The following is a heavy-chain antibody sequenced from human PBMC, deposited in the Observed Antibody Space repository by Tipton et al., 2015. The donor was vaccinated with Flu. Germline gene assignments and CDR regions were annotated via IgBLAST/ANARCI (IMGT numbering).Heavy chain of an antibody. V-gene: IGHV4-30-4*08. CDR1: GASIGSGGHH. CDR2: INVFGTT. Sequence: TLSLTCTVSGASIGSGGHHWGWIRQRPGKGLEWIGYINVFGTTYYNPSLKSRVTISVDTAKNQFSQRLSSVTAADTAVYYRARSTYYYGSGSSDYWGQGTLVTVSS. CDR3: ARSTYYYGSGSSDY. J-gene: IGHJ4*02. D-gene: IGHD3-10*01.